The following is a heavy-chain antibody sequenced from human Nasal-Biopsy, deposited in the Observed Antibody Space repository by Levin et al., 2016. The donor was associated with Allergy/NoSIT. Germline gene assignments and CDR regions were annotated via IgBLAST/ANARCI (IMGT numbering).Heavy chain of an antibody. J-gene: IGHJ4*02. CDR3: TRSRSFYSDS. CDR1: GYNFTTYY. D-gene: IGHD2-2*01. V-gene: IGHV1-2*02. Sequence: ASVKVSCKPSGYNFTTYYLQWVRQAPGQGPEWMGYINPVTGGTKYGQKFKDRVVMTRDTSTGTAYLELSSLRSDDTAIYYCTRSRSFYSDSWGRGTLITVSS. CDR2: INPVTGGT.